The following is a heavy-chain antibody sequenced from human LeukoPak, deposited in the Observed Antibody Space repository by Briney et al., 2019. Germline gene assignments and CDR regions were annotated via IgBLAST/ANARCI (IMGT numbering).Heavy chain of an antibody. CDR2: IYYTGST. V-gene: IGHV4-59*12. Sequence: SETLSLTCTVSGGSLSGYYWSWIRQSPGEGLEYVAYIYYTGSTYYNPALKSRVTISLDTSKNQFSLKLSSVTAADTAVYYCARDLGYYYGSGRPFDYWGQGTLVTVSS. D-gene: IGHD3-10*01. CDR1: GGSLSGYY. J-gene: IGHJ4*02. CDR3: ARDLGYYYGSGRPFDY.